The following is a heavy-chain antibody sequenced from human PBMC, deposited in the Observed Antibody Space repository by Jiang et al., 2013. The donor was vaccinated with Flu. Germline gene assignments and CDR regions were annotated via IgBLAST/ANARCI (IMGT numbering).Heavy chain of an antibody. Sequence: SGAEVKKPGASVKVSCEASEYPLTNEGLNWVRQATGQGLEWMGWMNPNSGDTGYAQKFQGRVTMTRDPSISTAYLELSNLTSEDTAVYFCARVSLRSAYTYVGWFDSWGQGTLVIVSS. D-gene: IGHD5-24*01. CDR2: MNPNSGDT. V-gene: IGHV1-8*01. CDR1: EYPLTNEG. J-gene: IGHJ5*01. CDR3: ARVSLRSAYTYVGWFDS.